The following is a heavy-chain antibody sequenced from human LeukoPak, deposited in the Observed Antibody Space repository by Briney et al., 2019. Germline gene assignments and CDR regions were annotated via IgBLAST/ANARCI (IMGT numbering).Heavy chain of an antibody. CDR1: GFTFSDYY. CDR2: ISSSGSTI. D-gene: IGHD4-17*01. J-gene: IGHJ3*01. Sequence: PGGSLRLSCAAFGFTFSDYYMSWIRQAPGKGLEWVSYISSSGSTIFYADSVKGRFTISRDNAKNSLYLQMNSLRAEGTALYFCARDPNGDYIGAFDFLGQGTVVTVSS. V-gene: IGHV3-11*01. CDR3: ARDPNGDYIGAFDF.